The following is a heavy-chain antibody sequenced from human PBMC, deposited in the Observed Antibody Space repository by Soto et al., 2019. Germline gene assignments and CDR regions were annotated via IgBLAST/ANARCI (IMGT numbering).Heavy chain of an antibody. Sequence: GGSLRLSCASSGFTFSNAWMNLVRQAPGKGLEWVGRIKSKTDGGTTDYAAPVKGRFTISRDDSKNTLYLQMNSLKTEDTAVYYCTTDLPYYDFWSGYCFFDYWGQGTLVTVSS. V-gene: IGHV3-15*07. J-gene: IGHJ4*02. CDR3: TTDLPYYDFWSGYCFFDY. D-gene: IGHD3-3*01. CDR2: IKSKTDGGTT. CDR1: GFTFSNAW.